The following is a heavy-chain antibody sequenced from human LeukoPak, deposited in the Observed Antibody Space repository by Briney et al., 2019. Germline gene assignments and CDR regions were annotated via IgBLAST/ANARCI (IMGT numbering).Heavy chain of an antibody. V-gene: IGHV4-34*01. Sequence: SETLSLTCAVYGGSFSGYYWSWIRQPPGKGLEWIGEINHSGSTNYNPSLKSRVTISVDTSKSQFSLKLSSVTAADTAVYYCARGNYYVWGSYRYGFDPWGQGTLVTVSS. CDR2: INHSGST. CDR1: GGSFSGYY. J-gene: IGHJ5*02. CDR3: ARGNYYVWGSYRYGFDP. D-gene: IGHD3-16*02.